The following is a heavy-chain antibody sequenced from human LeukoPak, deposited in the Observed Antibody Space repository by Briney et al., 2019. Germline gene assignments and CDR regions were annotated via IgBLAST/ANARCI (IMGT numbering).Heavy chain of an antibody. CDR2: ISYDGGDK. J-gene: IGHJ4*02. CDR3: ARDRPNSYQPGGY. CDR1: GFAFTTYA. V-gene: IGHV3-30*04. D-gene: IGHD2-2*01. Sequence: GRSLRLSCAASGFAFTTYAMLWVRQAPGKGLEWVAFISYDGGDKYYAESVKGRFTISRDNSKNTLYLQMNSLRADDTAVYYCARDRPNSYQPGGYWGQGTLVTVSS.